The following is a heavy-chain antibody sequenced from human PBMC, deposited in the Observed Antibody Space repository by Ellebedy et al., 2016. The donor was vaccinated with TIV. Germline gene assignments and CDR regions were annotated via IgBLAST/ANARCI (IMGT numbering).Heavy chain of an antibody. CDR3: ARAVVPCGGDCYYYYGMDV. Sequence: SETLSLXCTVSGGSVSSGSYYWSWIRQPPGKGLEWIGYIYYSGSTNYNPSLKRRVTISVNTSKNQFSLKLSSVTAADTAVYYCARAVVPCGGDCYYYYGMDVWGQGTTVTVSS. CDR1: GGSVSSGSYY. CDR2: IYYSGST. D-gene: IGHD2-21*01. V-gene: IGHV4-61*01. J-gene: IGHJ6*02.